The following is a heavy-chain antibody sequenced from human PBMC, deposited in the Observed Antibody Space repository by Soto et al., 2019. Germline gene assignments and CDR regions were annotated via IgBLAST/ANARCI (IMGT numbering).Heavy chain of an antibody. CDR1: GGSISSYY. CDR2: IYYSGST. D-gene: IGHD7-27*01. CDR3: ARLTGAVSHDAFDI. V-gene: IGHV4-59*01. J-gene: IGHJ3*02. Sequence: SETLSLTCTVSGGSISSYYWSWIRQPPGKGLEWIGYIYYSGSTNYNPSLKIRVTISVDTSKNQFSLKLSSVTAADTAVYYCARLTGAVSHDAFDIWGQGTMVTVSS.